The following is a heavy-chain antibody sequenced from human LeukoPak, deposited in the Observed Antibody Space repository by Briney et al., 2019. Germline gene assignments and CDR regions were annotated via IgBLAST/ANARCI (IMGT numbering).Heavy chain of an antibody. CDR1: GYTLTELS. J-gene: IGHJ5*02. V-gene: IGHV1-24*01. CDR3: ATGPYYDAFDP. Sequence: GASVTVSFTVSGYTLTELSMHWVRQAPGKGLEWMGGFDPEDGETIYAQKFQGRVTMTEDTSTDTAYMELSSLRSEDTAVYYCATGPYYDAFDPWGQGTLVTVSS. CDR2: FDPEDGET. D-gene: IGHD3-22*01.